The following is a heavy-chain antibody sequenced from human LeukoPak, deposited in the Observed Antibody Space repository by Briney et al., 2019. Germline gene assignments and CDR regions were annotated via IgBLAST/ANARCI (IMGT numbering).Heavy chain of an antibody. D-gene: IGHD2-15*01. Sequence: GGSLRLSCAASGFTFSSYAMTWVRQAPGKGLEWVSTFSGSGGSTYYADSVKGRFSISRDNSKNTLYLQMNSLRAEDTAAYYCARSGLNRFDYWGQGTLVTVSS. J-gene: IGHJ4*02. CDR2: FSGSGGST. V-gene: IGHV3-23*01. CDR1: GFTFSSYA. CDR3: ARSGLNRFDY.